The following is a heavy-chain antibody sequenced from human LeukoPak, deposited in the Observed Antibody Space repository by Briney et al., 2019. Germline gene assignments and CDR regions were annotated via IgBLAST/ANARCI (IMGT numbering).Heavy chain of an antibody. CDR2: IYHSGST. J-gene: IGHJ6*03. V-gene: IGHV4-38-2*02. CDR3: ARETSQKGAHYMDV. D-gene: IGHD3-16*01. Sequence: PSETLSLTCTVSGYSISSGYYWGWIRQPPGKGLEWIGSIYHSGSTYYNPSLKSRVTISVDTSKNQFSLKLSSVTAADTAVYYCARETSQKGAHYMDVWGKGTTITISS. CDR1: GYSISSGYY.